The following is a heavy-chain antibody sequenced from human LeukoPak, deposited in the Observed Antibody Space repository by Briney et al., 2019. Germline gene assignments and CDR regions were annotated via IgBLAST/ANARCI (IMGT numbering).Heavy chain of an antibody. Sequence: GASVKVSCKASGGTFSSYAISWVRQAPGQGLEWMGRIIPIFGTANYAQKLQGRVTITTDESTSTAYMELSSLRSEDTAVYYCAREWEIHLFDYWGQGTLVTVSS. CDR3: AREWEIHLFDY. V-gene: IGHV1-69*05. J-gene: IGHJ4*02. CDR1: GGTFSSYA. CDR2: IIPIFGTA. D-gene: IGHD1-26*01.